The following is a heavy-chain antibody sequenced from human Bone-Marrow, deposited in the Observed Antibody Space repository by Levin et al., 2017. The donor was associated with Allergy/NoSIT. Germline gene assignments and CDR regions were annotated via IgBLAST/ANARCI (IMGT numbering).Heavy chain of an antibody. CDR1: GFTFSSYG. D-gene: IGHD3-16*02. J-gene: IGHJ4*02. CDR3: AKGCNQRGSYRPREDYFDY. CDR2: ISYDGSNK. V-gene: IGHV3-30*18. Sequence: GGSLRLSCAASGFTFSSYGMHWVRQAPGKGLEWVAVISYDGSNKYYADSVKGRFTISRDNSKNTLYLQMNSLRAEDTAVYYCAKGCNQRGSYRPREDYFDYWGQGTLVTVSS.